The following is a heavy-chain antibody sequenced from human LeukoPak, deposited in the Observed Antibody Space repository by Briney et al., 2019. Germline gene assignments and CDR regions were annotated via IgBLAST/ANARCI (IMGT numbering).Heavy chain of an antibody. Sequence: ASVKVSCKASGYTFTGYYMHWVRQAPGQGLEWMGWINPNSGGTNYAQKFQGRVTMTRDTSISTAYMELSRLRSDDTAVYYCARDAYPVVPADDNWFAPWGQGTLVTVSS. D-gene: IGHD2-2*01. V-gene: IGHV1-2*02. CDR2: INPNSGGT. J-gene: IGHJ5*02. CDR3: ARDAYPVVPADDNWFAP. CDR1: GYTFTGYY.